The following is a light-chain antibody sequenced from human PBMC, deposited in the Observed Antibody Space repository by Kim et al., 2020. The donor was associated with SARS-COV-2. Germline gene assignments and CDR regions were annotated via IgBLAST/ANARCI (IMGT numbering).Light chain of an antibody. J-gene: IGKJ1*01. Sequence: EIVMTQSPATLSVSPGEGVTLSCRASQTISSNLGWYQQKPGQAPRLLIYGASTRATGVPARFSGSGSGTEFTLTISSLQSEDFAVYCCQQYNDWPWTFGQGTKVDI. CDR1: QTISSN. CDR2: GAS. CDR3: QQYNDWPWT. V-gene: IGKV3-15*01.